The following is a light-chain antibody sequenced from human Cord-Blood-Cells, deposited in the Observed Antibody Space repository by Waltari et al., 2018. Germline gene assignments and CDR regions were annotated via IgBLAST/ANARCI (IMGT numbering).Light chain of an antibody. CDR2: AAS. CDR3: QQSYSTPRNT. CDR1: QSISSY. J-gene: IGKJ2*01. V-gene: IGKV1-39*01. Sequence: DIQMTQSPSSLSASVGDRVTIPCRASQSISSYLNWYQQKPGKAPKLLIYAASSLQSGVPSRFSGSGSGTDFTLTISSLQPEDFATYYCQQSYSTPRNTFGQGTKLEIK.